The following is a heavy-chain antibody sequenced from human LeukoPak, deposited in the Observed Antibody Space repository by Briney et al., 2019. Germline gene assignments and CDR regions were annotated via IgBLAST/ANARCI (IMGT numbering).Heavy chain of an antibody. CDR2: INPNINGT. CDR1: GYTFTGYY. CDR3: ARGRDGYNAIGDY. D-gene: IGHD5-24*01. Sequence: GASVKVSCKASGYTFTGYYIHWVRQAPGQGLEWMGWINPNINGTNYAQKFQGRVTMTGDRSISTAYMELSRLRSDDTAVYYCARGRDGYNAIGDYWGQGTPVTVSS. V-gene: IGHV1-2*02. J-gene: IGHJ4*02.